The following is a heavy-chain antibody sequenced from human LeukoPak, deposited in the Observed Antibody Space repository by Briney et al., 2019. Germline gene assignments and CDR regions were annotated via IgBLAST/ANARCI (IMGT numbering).Heavy chain of an antibody. Sequence: GGSLRLSCAASGFTFSSYGMHWVRQAPGKGLEWVAVIWYDGSNKYYADSVKGRFTISRDNSKNTLYLQMNSLRAEDTDVYYCAKEPHGYGDYYYYYYMDVWGKGTTVTVSS. CDR3: AKEPHGYGDYYYYYYMDV. CDR1: GFTFSSYG. CDR2: IWYDGSNK. J-gene: IGHJ6*03. V-gene: IGHV3-33*06. D-gene: IGHD4-17*01.